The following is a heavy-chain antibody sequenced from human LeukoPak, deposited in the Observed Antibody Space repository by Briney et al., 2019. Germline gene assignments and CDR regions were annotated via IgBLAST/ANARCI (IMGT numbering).Heavy chain of an antibody. D-gene: IGHD2-2*01. CDR1: GYTFTSYG. J-gene: IGHJ6*03. Sequence: GASVKASCKASGYTFTSYGISWVRQAPGQGLEWMGWISAYNGNTNYAQKLQGRVTMTTDTSTSTAYMELRSLRSDDTAVYYCARGYCSSTSCSDYYYMDVWGKGTTVTVSS. CDR2: ISAYNGNT. CDR3: ARGYCSSTSCSDYYYMDV. V-gene: IGHV1-18*01.